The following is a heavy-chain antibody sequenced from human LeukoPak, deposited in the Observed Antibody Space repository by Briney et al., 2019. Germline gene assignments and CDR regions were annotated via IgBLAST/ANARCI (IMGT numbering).Heavy chain of an antibody. CDR1: GGSISSYY. D-gene: IGHD3-10*01. V-gene: IGHV4-59*01. CDR2: FYYSGST. CDR3: ARGKNYYGSGSDPSDY. Sequence: SETLSLTCTVSGGSISSYYWSWIRQPPGKGLEWIGYFYYSGSTNYNPSLKSRVTISVDTSENQFSLRLSSVTAADTAVYYCARGKNYYGSGSDPSDYWGQGTLVTVSS. J-gene: IGHJ4*02.